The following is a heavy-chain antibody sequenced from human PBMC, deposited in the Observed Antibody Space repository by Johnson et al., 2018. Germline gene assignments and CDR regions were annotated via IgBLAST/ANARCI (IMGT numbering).Heavy chain of an antibody. V-gene: IGHV3-74*01. CDR2: INNDGSGT. D-gene: IGHD4-11*01. CDR3: VRDRSSNYYYYYGMDV. Sequence: VQLVQSGGGVVQPGRSLTLSCAASGFTFRNYWMHWARQAPGKGLVWVSRINNDGSGTDYADSLTGRFTISRDNAKNTRYLQMNSLRAEDTAVYYWVRDRSSNYYYYYGMDVWGQGTTVTVSS. CDR1: GFTFRNYW. J-gene: IGHJ6*02.